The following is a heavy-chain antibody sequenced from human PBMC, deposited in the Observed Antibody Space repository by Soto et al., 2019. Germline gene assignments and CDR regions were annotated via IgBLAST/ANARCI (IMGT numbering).Heavy chain of an antibody. CDR1: GFTFSNAW. CDR2: IKSKTDGGTT. J-gene: IGHJ6*02. V-gene: IGHV3-15*01. Sequence: GGSLRLSCAASGFTFSNAWMSWVRQAPGKGLEWVGRIKSKTDGGTTDYAAPVKGRFTISRDDSKNTLYLQMNSLKTEDTAVYYCTTDVEIVVVPAAYYYYGMDVWGQGTTVTVSS. D-gene: IGHD2-2*01. CDR3: TTDVEIVVVPAAYYYYGMDV.